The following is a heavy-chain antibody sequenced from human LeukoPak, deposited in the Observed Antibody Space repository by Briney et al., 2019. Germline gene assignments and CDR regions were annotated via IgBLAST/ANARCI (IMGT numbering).Heavy chain of an antibody. CDR1: GYTFTSYY. CDR3: AFSLTYDLSTGYFHY. CDR2: INPDSSDT. D-gene: IGHD3-9*01. V-gene: IGHV1-2*02. J-gene: IGHJ4*02. Sequence: ASVKVSCKASGYTFTSYYTHWVRQAPGQGLEWMGWINPDSSDTNSAQKFQGRVTMTRDTSITTAYMELSSLRSDDTAMYYCAFSLTYDLSTGYFHYWGQGTLVTVSS.